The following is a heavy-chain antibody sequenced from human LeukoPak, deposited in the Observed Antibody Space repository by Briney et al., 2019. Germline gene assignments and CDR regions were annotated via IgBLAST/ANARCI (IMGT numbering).Heavy chain of an antibody. J-gene: IGHJ4*02. CDR1: GFTVSSNY. V-gene: IGHV3-53*01. Sequence: RSGGPRRLSCAASGFTVSSNYMSWVRQAPGKGLEWASVIYSGGSTYYADSGKGRFTISRDNSKTTLYLQMTSLRAEDTAVYYRARALNEWSPYTWDSWGQGTLVTVSS. D-gene: IGHD3-16*01. CDR2: IYSGGST. CDR3: ARALNEWSPYTWDS.